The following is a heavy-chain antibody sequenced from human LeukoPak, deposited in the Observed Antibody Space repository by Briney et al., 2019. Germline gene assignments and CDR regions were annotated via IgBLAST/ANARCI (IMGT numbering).Heavy chain of an antibody. J-gene: IGHJ4*02. CDR2: IYYSGST. V-gene: IGHV4-59*01. CDR3: AREPYGSGTFDY. Sequence: SETLSLTCTVSGGSISSYYWSWIRQPPGKGLEWIGYIYYSGSTNYNPSLKSRVTISVDTSKTQFSLKLSSVTAAETAEYYCAREPYGSGTFDYWGQGTLVTVSA. D-gene: IGHD3-10*01. CDR1: GGSISSYY.